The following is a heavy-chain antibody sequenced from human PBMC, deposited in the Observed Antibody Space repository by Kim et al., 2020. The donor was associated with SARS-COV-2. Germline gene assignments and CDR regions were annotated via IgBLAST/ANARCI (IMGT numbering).Heavy chain of an antibody. Sequence: GGSLRLSCAASGFTFDDYAMHWVRQAPGKGLEWVSGISWNSGSIGYADSVKGRFTISRDNAKNSLYLQMNSLRAEDTALYYCAKEVSLLWFGELGSVGMDVWGQGTTVTVSS. J-gene: IGHJ6*02. CDR1: GFTFDDYA. CDR3: AKEVSLLWFGELGSVGMDV. V-gene: IGHV3-9*01. D-gene: IGHD3-10*01. CDR2: ISWNSGSI.